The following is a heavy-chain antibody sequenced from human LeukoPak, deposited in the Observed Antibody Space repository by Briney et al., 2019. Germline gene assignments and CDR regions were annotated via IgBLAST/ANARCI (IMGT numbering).Heavy chain of an antibody. CDR3: ARARELQYYFDY. CDR2: IYHSGST. V-gene: IGHV4-38-2*01. J-gene: IGHJ4*02. D-gene: IGHD1-7*01. Sequence: PSETLSLTCAVSGYSISSGYYWGWIRQPPGKGLEWIATIYHSGSTYYNPSLKSRVTISVDTSKNQFSLKLSSVTAADTAVYYCARARELQYYFDYWGQGTLVTVSS. CDR1: GYSISSGYY.